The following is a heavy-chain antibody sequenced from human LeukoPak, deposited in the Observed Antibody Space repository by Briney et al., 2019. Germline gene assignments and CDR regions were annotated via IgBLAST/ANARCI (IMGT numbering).Heavy chain of an antibody. V-gene: IGHV3-23*01. CDR1: GFTFSSYA. Sequence: PGGSLRLSCAASGFTFSSYAMTWVRQAPGKGLEWVSTISGSGRSTYYADSVKGRFTISRDNSKNTLYLQMNSLRAEDTAVYYCAKDLGWIHFAYWGQGTLVTVSS. J-gene: IGHJ4*02. CDR3: AKDLGWIHFAY. CDR2: ISGSGRST. D-gene: IGHD5-18*01.